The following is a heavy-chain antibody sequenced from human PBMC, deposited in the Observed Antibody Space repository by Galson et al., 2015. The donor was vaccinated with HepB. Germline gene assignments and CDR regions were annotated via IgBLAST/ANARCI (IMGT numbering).Heavy chain of an antibody. CDR3: ARENYYDSSGLLDYYYGMDV. CDR2: IIPIFGTA. Sequence: SCKASGGTFSSYAISWVRQAPGQGLEWMGGIIPIFGTANYAQKFQGRVTITADESTSTAYMELSSLRSEDTAVYYCARENYYDSSGLLDYYYGMDVWGQGTTVTVSS. D-gene: IGHD3-22*01. J-gene: IGHJ6*02. V-gene: IGHV1-69*01. CDR1: GGTFSSYA.